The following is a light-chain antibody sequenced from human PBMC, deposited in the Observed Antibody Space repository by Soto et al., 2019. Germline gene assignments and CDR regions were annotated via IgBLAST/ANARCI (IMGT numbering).Light chain of an antibody. Sequence: QSVLTQPASVSGSPGQSITISCSGTSSDVGSYNYAAWYQQFSGKTPKLIIYGVSSRAPGVSSRFSGSKSGNTASLTISGLQAEDEADYYCISYTGSGTSYVFGTGTKV. CDR3: ISYTGSGTSYV. CDR1: SSDVGSYNY. V-gene: IGLV2-14*01. CDR2: GVS. J-gene: IGLJ1*01.